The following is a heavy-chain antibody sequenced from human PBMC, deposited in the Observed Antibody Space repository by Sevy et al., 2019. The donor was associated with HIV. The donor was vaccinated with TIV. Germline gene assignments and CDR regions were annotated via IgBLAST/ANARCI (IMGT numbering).Heavy chain of an antibody. CDR1: GFTFDDYT. D-gene: IGHD2-15*01. Sequence: GGSLRLSCAASGFTFDDYTMHWVRQAPGKGLEWVSLISWDGGSTYYADSVEGRFTISRDNSKNSLYLQMNSLRTEDTALYYCAKDTRYCSGGSCYLEVGAFDIWGQGTMVTISS. J-gene: IGHJ3*02. V-gene: IGHV3-43*01. CDR3: AKDTRYCSGGSCYLEVGAFDI. CDR2: ISWDGGST.